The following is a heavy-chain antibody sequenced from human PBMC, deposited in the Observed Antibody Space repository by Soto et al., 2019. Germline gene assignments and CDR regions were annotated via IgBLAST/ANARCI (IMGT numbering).Heavy chain of an antibody. CDR2: ISSSSSYT. Sequence: QVQLVESGGGLVKPGGSLRLSCAASGFTFSDYYMSWIRQAPGKGLEWVSYISSSSSYTNYADSVKGRFPISRDNAKNSLYLQMNSLRAEDTAVYYCASTPDSSGKYGMDVWGQGTTVTVSS. J-gene: IGHJ6*02. V-gene: IGHV3-11*06. D-gene: IGHD3-22*01. CDR1: GFTFSDYY. CDR3: ASTPDSSGKYGMDV.